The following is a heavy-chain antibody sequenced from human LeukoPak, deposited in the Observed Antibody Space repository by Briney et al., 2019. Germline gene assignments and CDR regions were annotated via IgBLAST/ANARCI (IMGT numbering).Heavy chain of an antibody. V-gene: IGHV4-30-2*01. CDR3: ARVTQAAAVTDAFDI. CDR2: IYHSGST. Sequence: SQTLSLTCAVSGGSISSGGYSWSWIRQPPGKGLEWIVYIYHSGSTYYNPSLKSRVTISVDRSKNQFSLKLSSVTAADTAVYYCARVTQAAAVTDAFDIWGQGTMVTVSS. CDR1: GGSISSGGYS. D-gene: IGHD6-13*01. J-gene: IGHJ3*02.